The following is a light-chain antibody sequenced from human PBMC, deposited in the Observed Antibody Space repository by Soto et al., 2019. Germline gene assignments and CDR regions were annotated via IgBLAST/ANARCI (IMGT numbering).Light chain of an antibody. CDR2: GAS. Sequence: EIPLTQSPGTLSLSPGESATLLCRASQFVSSRSLAWYQQKPGQAPRLLIYGASNRATGIPGRFSASGSGTDFTLTISRLEPEDFAMYFGQQYGNSPQITVGQGTRLEIK. J-gene: IGKJ5*01. CDR1: QFVSSRS. CDR3: QQYGNSPQIT. V-gene: IGKV3-20*01.